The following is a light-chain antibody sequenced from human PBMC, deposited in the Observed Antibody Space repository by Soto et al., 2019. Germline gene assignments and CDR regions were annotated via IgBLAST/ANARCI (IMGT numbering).Light chain of an antibody. Sequence: DIQMTQSPSTLSASVGDRVTITCRASQYITNRLAWYQQKPGEAPKVLIYDASNLEYGVPSRFSGSGFGTEFILTISSLQSDDFATYYCQHYGGMWTFGQGTKVDIK. CDR3: QHYGGMWT. V-gene: IGKV1-5*01. CDR2: DAS. CDR1: QYITNR. J-gene: IGKJ1*01.